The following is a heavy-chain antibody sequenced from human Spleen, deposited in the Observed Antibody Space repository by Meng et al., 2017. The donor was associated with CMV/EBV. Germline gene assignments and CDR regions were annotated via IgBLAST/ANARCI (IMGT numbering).Heavy chain of an antibody. V-gene: IGHV4-31*02. Sequence: GGAISRGGHYWSWIRQHPGKGLEWIGYIYYSDSTYYNPSLKSRVIISVDTSKNQFSLKLNSVTAADTALYYCARTLAAANGPYSFDYWGQGTLVTVSS. D-gene: IGHD6-25*01. CDR1: GGAISRGGHY. CDR2: IYYSDST. J-gene: IGHJ4*02. CDR3: ARTLAAANGPYSFDY.